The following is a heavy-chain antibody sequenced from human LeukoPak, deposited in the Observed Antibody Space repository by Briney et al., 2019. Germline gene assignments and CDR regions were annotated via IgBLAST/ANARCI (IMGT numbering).Heavy chain of an antibody. Sequence: GGSLRLSCAGSGFSVSDNYMTWVRQAPGKGPEWVSVTYSGGTTYYADSVEGRFTISRDSAKNTLYLQMNSLRTEDTAVYYCAKEGGLRYCSTTSCAFAHWGRGTLVTVSS. V-gene: IGHV3-53*01. CDR1: GFSVSDNY. CDR3: AKEGGLRYCSTTSCAFAH. CDR2: TYSGGTT. J-gene: IGHJ4*02. D-gene: IGHD2-2*01.